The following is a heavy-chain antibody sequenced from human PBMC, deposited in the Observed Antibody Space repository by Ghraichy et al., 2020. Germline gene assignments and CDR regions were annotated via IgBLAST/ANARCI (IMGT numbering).Heavy chain of an antibody. V-gene: IGHV3-23*01. CDR3: AKDPYCGGDCYSAGYFDY. D-gene: IGHD2-21*02. CDR2: ISGSGGST. CDR1: GFTFSSYA. J-gene: IGHJ4*02. Sequence: GGSLRLSCAASGFTFSSYAMSWVRQAPGKGLEWVSAISGSGGSTYYADSVKGRFTISRDNSKNTLYLQMNSLRAEDTAVYYCAKDPYCGGDCYSAGYFDYWGQGTLVTVSS.